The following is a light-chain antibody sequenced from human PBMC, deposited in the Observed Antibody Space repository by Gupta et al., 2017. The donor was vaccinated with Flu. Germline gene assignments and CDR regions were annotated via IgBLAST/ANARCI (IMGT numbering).Light chain of an antibody. CDR2: EVI. Sequence: QSALTQPASVSGSPGQSITISCTGTRTDIGNYNYVSWSQQHPGKAPKVMIYEVINRTAGISNRFSGSKSGNTAFLTISGLQAEDEADYYCSSYTTSTTWVFGGGTKLTVL. CDR3: SSYTTSTTWV. CDR1: RTDIGNYNY. V-gene: IGLV2-14*01. J-gene: IGLJ3*02.